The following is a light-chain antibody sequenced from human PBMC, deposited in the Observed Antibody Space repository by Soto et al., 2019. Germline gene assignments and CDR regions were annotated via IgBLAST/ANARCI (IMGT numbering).Light chain of an antibody. V-gene: IGKV1-33*01. Sequence: DIQMTQSPSSLSASVGDRVTITCQASQDFSNFLNWYQQKPGKAPKLLIYDASNLETGVPSRFSGGGSGTHFTFTISSLQPEDFATYSCQQYGNLPLTFGPGTKVDIK. CDR2: DAS. J-gene: IGKJ3*01. CDR1: QDFSNF. CDR3: QQYGNLPLT.